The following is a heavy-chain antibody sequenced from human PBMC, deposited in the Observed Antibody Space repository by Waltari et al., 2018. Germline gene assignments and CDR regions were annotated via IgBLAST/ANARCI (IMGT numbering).Heavy chain of an antibody. D-gene: IGHD6-13*01. V-gene: IGHV4-30-4*08. CDR1: GGSISSGDYY. J-gene: IGHJ6*03. Sequence: QVQLQESGPGLVKPSQTLSLTCTVSGGSISSGDYYWSWIRQPPGKGLEWIGYIYYSGGTSYTPPLKSRVTISVDTSKNQFSLKLSSVTAADTAVYYCARDGPAEDRGSSWYHYYYYYMDVWGKGTTVTVSS. CDR3: ARDGPAEDRGSSWYHYYYYYMDV. CDR2: IYYSGGT.